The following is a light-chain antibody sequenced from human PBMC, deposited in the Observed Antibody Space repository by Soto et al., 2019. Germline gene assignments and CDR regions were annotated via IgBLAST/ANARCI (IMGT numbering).Light chain of an antibody. CDR3: QQYSNWPPWT. CDR2: GAS. Sequence: EIVMTQSPATLSVSPGERATLSCRASQSVSSSLAWYQQKPGQAPRLLIFGASTRATGIPAGFSGSGSGTEFTLTISSLQSEDFAVYYCQQYSNWPPWTFGQGTKVDIK. CDR1: QSVSSS. V-gene: IGKV3-15*01. J-gene: IGKJ1*01.